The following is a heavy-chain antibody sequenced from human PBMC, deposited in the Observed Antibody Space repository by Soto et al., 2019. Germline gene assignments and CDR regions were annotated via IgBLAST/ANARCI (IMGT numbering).Heavy chain of an antibody. V-gene: IGHV3-7*01. CDR3: VTPLGDYPGH. D-gene: IGHD4-17*01. Sequence: EVQVVESGGGFVQPGGSLRLSCAASGFSFSSYWMSWVRQTPGKGLEWVANINLDGSGKFYVDSVKGRFTISRDNAKNSLYLQMNSLRAEDTAVYYCVTPLGDYPGHWGQGTLVTVSS. CDR2: INLDGSGK. CDR1: GFSFSSYW. J-gene: IGHJ4*02.